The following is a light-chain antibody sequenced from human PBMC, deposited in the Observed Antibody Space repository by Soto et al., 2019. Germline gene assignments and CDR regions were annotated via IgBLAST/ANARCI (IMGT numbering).Light chain of an antibody. CDR2: AVS. CDR3: CSYTSLSTVV. Sequence: SALTQPASVSGSPGQSITISCTGTSSDVGGYNHVSWYQHSPGKAPKLILFAVSDRPSGVSHRFSGSKSGNTASLTISGLQAEDEVDYYCCSYTSLSTVVFGGGTKLTVL. J-gene: IGLJ2*01. V-gene: IGLV2-14*01. CDR1: SSDVGGYNH.